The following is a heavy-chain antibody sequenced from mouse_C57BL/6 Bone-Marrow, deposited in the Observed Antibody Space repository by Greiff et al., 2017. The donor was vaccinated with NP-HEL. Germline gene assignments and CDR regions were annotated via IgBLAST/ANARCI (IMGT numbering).Heavy chain of an antibody. V-gene: IGHV1-54*01. CDR3: ARSHYGTAMDY. CDR2: INPGSGGT. CDR1: GYAFTNYL. Sequence: VQLQQSGAELVRPGTSVKVSCKASGYAFTNYLIEWVKQRPGQGLEWIGVINPGSGGTNYNEKFKGKATLTADKSSSTAYMQLSSLTSEDSAVYFCARSHYGTAMDYWGQGTSVTVSS. J-gene: IGHJ4*01. D-gene: IGHD1-1*01.